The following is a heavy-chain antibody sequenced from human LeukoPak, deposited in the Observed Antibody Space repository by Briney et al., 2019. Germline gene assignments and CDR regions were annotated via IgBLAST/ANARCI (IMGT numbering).Heavy chain of an antibody. D-gene: IGHD3-22*01. CDR3: ARETYYYDSSGYYTKWFDP. CDR2: IYYSGST. CDR1: GGSINSYY. Sequence: PSETLSLTCTVSGGSINSYYWSWIRQPPGKGLEWIGYIYYSGSTNYNPSLKSRVTISVDTSKNQFSLKLSSVTAADTAVYYCARETYYYDSSGYYTKWFDPWGQGTLVTVSS. J-gene: IGHJ5*02. V-gene: IGHV4-59*01.